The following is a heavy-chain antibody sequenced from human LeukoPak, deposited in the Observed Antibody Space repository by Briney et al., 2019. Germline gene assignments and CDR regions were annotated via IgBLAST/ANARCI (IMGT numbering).Heavy chain of an antibody. D-gene: IGHD6-13*01. CDR2: ISSSGSTI. V-gene: IGHV3-48*03. Sequence: PGGSLRLSCAASGFTFSSYEMNWVRQAPGKGLEWVSYISSSGSTIYYADSVKGRFTISRDNAKNSLFLQMSSLRADDTATYYCARDLGYSSTWSLGGQGSLVIVSS. CDR1: GFTFSSYE. J-gene: IGHJ4*02. CDR3: ARDLGYSSTWSL.